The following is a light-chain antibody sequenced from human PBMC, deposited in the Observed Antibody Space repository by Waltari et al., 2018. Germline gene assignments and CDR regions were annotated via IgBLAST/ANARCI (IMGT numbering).Light chain of an antibody. V-gene: IGLV3-19*01. Sequence: SSELTQDPAVSVALGQTVRITCQGDSLRTYYVSWFHQKPGQAPALVIYGKNNRPSGIPDRFSASSSGSTASLTIIGAQAEDGADYYCHARDSSGDVVIGGGTKLTVV. CDR2: GKN. CDR1: SLRTYY. CDR3: HARDSSGDVV. J-gene: IGLJ2*01.